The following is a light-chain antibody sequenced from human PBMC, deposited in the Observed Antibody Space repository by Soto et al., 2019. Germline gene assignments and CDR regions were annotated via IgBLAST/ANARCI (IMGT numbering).Light chain of an antibody. Sequence: DIPMTQSPSSLSASVGDRVTITCRASQGISNSLAWYQQKPGKVPKLLIYAASTLQSGAPSRFSGSGSGTDFTLTISSLQPEDVATYYCQKYNSAPPFTFGPGTKVDIK. CDR3: QKYNSAPPFT. J-gene: IGKJ3*01. CDR1: QGISNS. CDR2: AAS. V-gene: IGKV1-27*01.